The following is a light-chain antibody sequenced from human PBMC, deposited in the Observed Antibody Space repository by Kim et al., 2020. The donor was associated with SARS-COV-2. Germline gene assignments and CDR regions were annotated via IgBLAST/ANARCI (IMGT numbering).Light chain of an antibody. V-gene: IGKV1-27*01. Sequence: ASVRDRVTITGLSSQSNKNYLAWYQHKPGKVPKLLMYAASTLQSGVSSRFSGSGSGTDFILNISSLQPEDVATYYCQKYFSAPWTFGQGTKVDIK. CDR1: QSNKNY. CDR2: AAS. J-gene: IGKJ1*01. CDR3: QKYFSAPWT.